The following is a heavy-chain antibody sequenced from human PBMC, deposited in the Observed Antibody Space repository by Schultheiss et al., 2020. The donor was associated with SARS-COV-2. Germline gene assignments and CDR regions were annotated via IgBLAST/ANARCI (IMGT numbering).Heavy chain of an antibody. CDR1: GGSISSGDYY. V-gene: IGHV4-30-4*01. Sequence: SETLSLTCTVSGGSISSGDYYWSWIRQPPGKGLEWIGEIYHSGSTNYNPSLKSRVTISVDKSKNQFSLKLSSVTAADTAVYYCARRALWSSSWYPTAYDAFDIWGQGTMVTVSS. CDR2: IYHSGST. CDR3: ARRALWSSSWYPTAYDAFDI. J-gene: IGHJ3*02. D-gene: IGHD6-13*01.